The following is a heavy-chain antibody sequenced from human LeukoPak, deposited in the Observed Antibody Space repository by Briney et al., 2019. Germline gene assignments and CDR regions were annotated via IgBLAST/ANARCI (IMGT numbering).Heavy chain of an antibody. D-gene: IGHD6-6*01. CDR2: IYHSGST. CDR1: GGSISSSNW. V-gene: IGHV4-4*02. J-gene: IGHJ5*02. Sequence: PSETLSLTCAVSGGSISSSNWWSWVRQPPVKGLEWIGEIYHSGSTNYNPSLKSRVTISVDKSKNQFSLKLSSVTAADTAVYYCARFIAARPGRFDPWGQGTLVTVSS. CDR3: ARFIAARPGRFDP.